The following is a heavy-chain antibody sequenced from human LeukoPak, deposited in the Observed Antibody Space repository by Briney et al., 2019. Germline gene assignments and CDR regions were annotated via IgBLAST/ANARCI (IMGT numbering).Heavy chain of an antibody. D-gene: IGHD5-12*01. CDR3: ARGTSGYSGYDLLDV. CDR2: FDPEDGET. Sequence: ASVKVSCKVSGYTLTELSMHWVRQAPGKGLEWMGGFDPEDGETIYAQKFQGRVTITTDESTSTAYMELSSLRSEDTAVYYCARGTSGYSGYDLLDVWGKGTTVTVSS. J-gene: IGHJ6*04. V-gene: IGHV1-24*01. CDR1: GYTLTELS.